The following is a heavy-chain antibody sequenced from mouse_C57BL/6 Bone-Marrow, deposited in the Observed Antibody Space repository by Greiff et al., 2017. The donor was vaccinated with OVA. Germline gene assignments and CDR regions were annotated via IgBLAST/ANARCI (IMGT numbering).Heavy chain of an antibody. Sequence: QVQLKQPGAELVKPGASVKLSCKASGYTFTSYWMHWVKQRPGRGLEWIGRIDPNSGGTKYNEKFKSKATLTVDKPSSTAYMQLSSLTSEDSAVYYCARSDGITTVVAGDYWGQGTTLTVSS. D-gene: IGHD1-1*01. CDR3: ARSDGITTVVAGDY. CDR2: IDPNSGGT. CDR1: GYTFTSYW. V-gene: IGHV1-72*01. J-gene: IGHJ2*01.